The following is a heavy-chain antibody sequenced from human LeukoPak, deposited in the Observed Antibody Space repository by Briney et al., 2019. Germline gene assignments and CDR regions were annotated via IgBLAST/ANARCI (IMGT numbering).Heavy chain of an antibody. CDR3: ARDITMVRGVITGMDY. CDR1: GYTFTGYY. J-gene: IGHJ4*02. V-gene: IGHV1-2*06. D-gene: IGHD3-10*01. Sequence: ASVKVSCKASGYTFTGYYMHWVRQALGQGLEWMGRINPNSGGTNYAQKFQGRVTMTRDTSISTAYMELSRLRSDDTAVYYCARDITMVRGVITGMDYWGQGTLVTVSS. CDR2: INPNSGGT.